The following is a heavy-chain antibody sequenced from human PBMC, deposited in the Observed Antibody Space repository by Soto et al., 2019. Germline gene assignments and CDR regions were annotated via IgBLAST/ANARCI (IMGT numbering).Heavy chain of an antibody. CDR1: GGSISSGGYS. CDR3: ARGWLQSPVSFDY. D-gene: IGHD5-12*01. Sequence: SETLSLTCAVSGGSISSGGYSWSWIRQPPGKGLEWIGYIYHSGSTYYNPPLKSRVTISVDRSKNQFSLQLNSVTPDDTAVYYCARGWLQSPVSFDYWGQGTLVTVSS. CDR2: IYHSGST. V-gene: IGHV4-30-2*01. J-gene: IGHJ4*02.